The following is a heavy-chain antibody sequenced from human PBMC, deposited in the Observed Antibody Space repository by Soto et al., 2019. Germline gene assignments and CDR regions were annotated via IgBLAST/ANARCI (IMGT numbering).Heavy chain of an antibody. CDR1: GFTFSSYT. J-gene: IGHJ4*02. CDR3: ARNSAGIYGMEY. V-gene: IGHV3-21*06. CDR2: NTSSSNYL. Sequence: GGSLRLSCAAAGFTFSSYTMNWVRQAPGEGLKSVSSNTSSSNYLYYADTVKGQFTISRDNAKSSLFLQMNSLRAEDTAVYYCARNSAGIYGMEYWGQGSLVTVSS. D-gene: IGHD3-10*01.